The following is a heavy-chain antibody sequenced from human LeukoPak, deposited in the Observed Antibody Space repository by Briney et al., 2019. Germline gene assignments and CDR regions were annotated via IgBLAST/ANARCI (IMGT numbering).Heavy chain of an antibody. CDR3: AKQTLAYCGGDRSFDY. J-gene: IGHJ4*02. D-gene: IGHD2-21*02. Sequence: GGSLRLSRAASGFTFSTYSMNWVRQAPGKGLEWISDINYGGSNIYYADSVKGRFTISRDNSKNTLYLQMNSLRAEDTAVYYCAKQTLAYCGGDRSFDYWGQGTLVTVSS. CDR1: GFTFSTYS. V-gene: IGHV3-48*01. CDR2: INYGGSNI.